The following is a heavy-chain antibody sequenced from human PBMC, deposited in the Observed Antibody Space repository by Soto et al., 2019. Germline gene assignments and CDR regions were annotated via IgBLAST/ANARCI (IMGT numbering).Heavy chain of an antibody. CDR1: GFTFSTYG. J-gene: IGHJ6*02. CDR2: ISYDVGNK. D-gene: IGHD3-3*01. CDR3: AKDYVLEWLRYYYGMYV. V-gene: IGHV3-30*18. Sequence: PGGSLRLSCAASGFTFSTYGMHWVRQAPGKGLEWVVVISYDVGNKNYADSVKGRFTISRDNSKNTLYLQMNSLRAEDTAVYYCAKDYVLEWLRYYYGMYVWGQGTTVTVSS.